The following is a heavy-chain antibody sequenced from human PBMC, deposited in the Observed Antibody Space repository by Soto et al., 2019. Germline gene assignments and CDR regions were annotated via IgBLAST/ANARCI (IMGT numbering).Heavy chain of an antibody. D-gene: IGHD6-19*01. Sequence: PGGSLRLSCAASVFTFSSYAMSWVRQAPGKGLEWVSAISGSGGSTYYADSVKGRFTISRDNSKNTLYLQMNSLKPEDTAVYYCANGYRSGWYYFDYWGQGTLVTVPQ. V-gene: IGHV3-23*01. CDR3: ANGYRSGWYYFDY. CDR2: ISGSGGST. J-gene: IGHJ4*02. CDR1: VFTFSSYA.